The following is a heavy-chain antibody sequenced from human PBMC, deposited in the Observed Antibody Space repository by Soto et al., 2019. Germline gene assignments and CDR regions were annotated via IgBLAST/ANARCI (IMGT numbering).Heavy chain of an antibody. V-gene: IGHV3-9*01. J-gene: IGHJ4*02. CDR2: ISWNSGSI. CDR3: AKDKNCSGGSCWGYFVY. CDR1: GFTFDDYA. Sequence: EVQLVESGGGLVQPGRSLRLSCAASGFTFDDYAMHWVRQAPGKGLEWVSGISWNSGSIGYADSVKGRFTISRDNAKNSLYLQMNSLRGEDTSLYYCAKDKNCSGGSCWGYFVYWGQGTLVTVSS. D-gene: IGHD2-15*01.